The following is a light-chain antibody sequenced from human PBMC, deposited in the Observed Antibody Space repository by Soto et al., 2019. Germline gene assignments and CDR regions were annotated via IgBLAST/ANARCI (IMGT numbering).Light chain of an antibody. CDR3: QQSYSALSIT. V-gene: IGKV1-39*01. CDR2: AAS. CDR1: ERIARH. Sequence: DIQMTQAPSSLSVSVGDRVTITCRASERIARHLNCYQQKPGKAPKLLIYAASSLQNAVPSRFLGGRSGTDITPTIVNLQPEDFATVYCQQSYSALSITFGQGTRLQIK. J-gene: IGKJ5*01.